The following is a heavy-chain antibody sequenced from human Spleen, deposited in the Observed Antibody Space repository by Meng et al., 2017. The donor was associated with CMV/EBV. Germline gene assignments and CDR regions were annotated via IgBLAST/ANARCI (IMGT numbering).Heavy chain of an antibody. V-gene: IGHV3-7*01. CDR1: GFTFSGYW. Sequence: GGSLRLSCAASGFTFSGYWMSWVRQAPGKGLEWVANIKHDGIEKYYVDFVKGRFTISRDNAKNSLYLQMNSLRVEDTAVYYCAISLGNPGVDYWGQGTLVTVSS. J-gene: IGHJ4*02. CDR3: AISLGNPGVDY. CDR2: IKHDGIEK.